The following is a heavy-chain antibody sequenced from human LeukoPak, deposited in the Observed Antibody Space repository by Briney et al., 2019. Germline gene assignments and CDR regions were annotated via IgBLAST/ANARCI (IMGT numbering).Heavy chain of an antibody. CDR3: AKPYSGTILTGWFDP. Sequence: QAGGSLRLSCAASGFSFSSYLMVWVRQAPGKGLVWVSSINNDGSSTTYADSVKGRFTISRDNAKNTLYLQMNSLRAEDTALYYCAKPYSGTILTGWFDPWGQGTLVTVSS. D-gene: IGHD3-9*01. CDR1: GFSFSSYL. CDR2: INNDGSST. V-gene: IGHV3-74*01. J-gene: IGHJ5*02.